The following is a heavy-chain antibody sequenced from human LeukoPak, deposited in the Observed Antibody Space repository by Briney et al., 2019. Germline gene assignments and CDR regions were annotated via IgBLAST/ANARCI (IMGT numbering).Heavy chain of an antibody. CDR1: GFTVSSNY. CDR2: IKQDGSEK. D-gene: IGHD5-12*01. J-gene: IGHJ4*02. Sequence: PGGSLRLSCAASGFTVSSNYMSWVRQAPGKGLEWVANIKQDGSEKYYVDSVKGRFTISRDNAKNSLYLQMNSLRAEDTAVYYCARAGYSGYDELWGQGTLVTVSS. CDR3: ARAGYSGYDEL. V-gene: IGHV3-7*01.